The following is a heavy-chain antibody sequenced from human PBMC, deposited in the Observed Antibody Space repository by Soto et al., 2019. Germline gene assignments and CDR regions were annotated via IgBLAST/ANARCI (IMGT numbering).Heavy chain of an antibody. J-gene: IGHJ3*02. CDR3: ARGGAFYDRRKDAFDI. Sequence: QLQLQESGSGLVKPSQTLSLTCAVSGGSISSGGYSWSWIRQPPGKGLEWIGYIYHSGSTYYNPFLKSRVSITVDRSKNQFSLQLSSVTAADTAVYYCARGGAFYDRRKDAFDIWGQGTMVTVSS. V-gene: IGHV4-30-2*01. D-gene: IGHD3-22*01. CDR2: IYHSGST. CDR1: GGSISSGGYS.